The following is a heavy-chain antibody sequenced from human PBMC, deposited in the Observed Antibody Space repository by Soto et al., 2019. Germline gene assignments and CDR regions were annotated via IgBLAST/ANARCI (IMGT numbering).Heavy chain of an antibody. CDR1: GFTFSSYW. CDR3: ESQDVGFGDLPYGMDV. J-gene: IGHJ6*02. Sequence: EVQLVESGGGLVQPGGSLRLSCAASGFTFSSYWMHWVRQAPGKGLVWVSRINSDGSSTSYADSVKGRFTISRDNAKNXLYLQTNSQRAEDTDVYYCESQDVGFGDLPYGMDVWGQGTTVTVSS. V-gene: IGHV3-74*01. D-gene: IGHD3-10*01. CDR2: INSDGSST.